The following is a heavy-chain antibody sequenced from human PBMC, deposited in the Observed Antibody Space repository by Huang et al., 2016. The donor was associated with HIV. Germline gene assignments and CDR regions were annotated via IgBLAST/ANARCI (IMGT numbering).Heavy chain of an antibody. CDR2: ISWNSGSI. D-gene: IGHD3-10*01. V-gene: IGHV3-9*01. Sequence: EVQLESGGGLVQPGRSLSLSCAACGFTFDDYAMLWVRQAPGKGLEWVSGISWNSGSIGYADSVKGRFTISRDNAKNSLYLQMNSLRAEDTALYYCARRGVMVRGAHFDYWGLGTLVTVSS. CDR1: GFTFDDYA. CDR3: ARRGVMVRGAHFDY. J-gene: IGHJ4*02.